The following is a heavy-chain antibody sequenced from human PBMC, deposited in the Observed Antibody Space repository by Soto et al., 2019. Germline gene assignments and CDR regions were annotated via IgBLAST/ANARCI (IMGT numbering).Heavy chain of an antibody. J-gene: IGHJ4*02. CDR2: ISANGGST. V-gene: IGHV3-23*01. CDR3: ARERYSYGRYFDF. D-gene: IGHD5-18*01. CDR1: GFTLSSYA. Sequence: GGSLRLSCASSGFTLSSYAMSWVRQAPGKGLEWVSAISANGGSTYYADSVKGRFTISRDDSKNTVSLQMSSLRTADTAISYCARERYSYGRYFDFWGQGTPVTVSS.